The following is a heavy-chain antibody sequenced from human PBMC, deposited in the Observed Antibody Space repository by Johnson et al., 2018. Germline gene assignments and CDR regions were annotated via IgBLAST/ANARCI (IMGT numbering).Heavy chain of an antibody. V-gene: IGHV3-30-3*01. Sequence: QVQLVESGGGVVQPGRALRLSCAASGFSFSSDTMHWVRQAPGKGLEWVSVISYDGSNKYYADSVKGRFTISRDNSKNTLYLQMNSLRAEDTAVYYCARDKSFTYYYDNSGYFDAFDIWGQGTMVTVSA. D-gene: IGHD3-22*01. CDR1: GFSFSSDT. J-gene: IGHJ3*02. CDR3: ARDKSFTYYYDNSGYFDAFDI. CDR2: ISYDGSNK.